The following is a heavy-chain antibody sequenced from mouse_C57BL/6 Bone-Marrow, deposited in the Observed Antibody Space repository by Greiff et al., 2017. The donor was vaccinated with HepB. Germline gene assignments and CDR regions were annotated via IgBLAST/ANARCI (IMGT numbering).Heavy chain of an antibody. J-gene: IGHJ2*01. V-gene: IGHV1-15*01. CDR1: GYTFTDYE. Sequence: VKLQESGAELVRPGASVTLSCKASGYTFTDYEMHWVKQTPVHGLEWIGAIDPETGGTAYNQKFKGKAILTADKSSSTAYMELRSLTSEDSAVYYCTRSSLFTTVVGNYFDYWGQGTTLTVSS. CDR3: TRSSLFTTVVGNYFDY. CDR2: IDPETGGT. D-gene: IGHD1-1*01.